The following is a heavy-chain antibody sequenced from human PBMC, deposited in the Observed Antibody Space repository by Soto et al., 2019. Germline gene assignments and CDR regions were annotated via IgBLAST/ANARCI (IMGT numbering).Heavy chain of an antibody. CDR2: VYYSGTT. CDR1: GGSISGYY. Sequence: QVHLQESGPRLVKPSETLSLTCLVSGGSISGYYWAWNRQPSGKGLEWIGHVYYSGTTNYNPSLKRRFSISVDRSKNQFCLKLTSVTAEDTAVNLCVRSEWPQCSYYDSMDGSGQRTRVTVSS. V-gene: IGHV4-59*01. CDR3: VRSEWPQCSYYDSMDG. J-gene: IGHJ6*02. D-gene: IGHD2-8*01.